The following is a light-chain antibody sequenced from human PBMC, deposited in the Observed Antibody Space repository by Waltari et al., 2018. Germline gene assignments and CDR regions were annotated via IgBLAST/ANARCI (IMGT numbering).Light chain of an antibody. V-gene: IGLV1-47*01. Sequence: QSVLTQPASASGTPGQRVPISCSRSRSNIGVNYVCWYQPLPGTAPKLLIYRTDQRPSGVPDRFSGSKSGTSASLAISGLRSEDEADYYCAAWDDSLSGPWVFGGGTK. J-gene: IGLJ3*02. CDR3: AAWDDSLSGPWV. CDR2: RTD. CDR1: RSNIGVNY.